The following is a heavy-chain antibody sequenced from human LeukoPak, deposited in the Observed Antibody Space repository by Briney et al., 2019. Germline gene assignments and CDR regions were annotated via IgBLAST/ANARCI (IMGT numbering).Heavy chain of an antibody. D-gene: IGHD3-10*01. J-gene: IGHJ4*02. V-gene: IGHV3-9*01. CDR1: GFTFDDYA. CDR3: AKSGITMVRGVIGD. CDR2: ISWNSGSI. Sequence: GRSLRLSCAASGFTFDDYAMHWVRQAPGKGLEWVSGISWNSGSIGYADSVKGRFTISRDNAKNSLYLQMNSLRAEDTALYYCAKSGITMVRGVIGDWGQGTLVTVSS.